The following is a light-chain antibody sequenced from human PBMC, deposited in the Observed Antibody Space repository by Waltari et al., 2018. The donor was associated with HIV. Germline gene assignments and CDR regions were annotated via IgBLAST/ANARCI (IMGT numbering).Light chain of an antibody. CDR2: GGT. CDR3: SSFATTATPVL. Sequence: QSALTQPAAVSGSPGQSITFSCTGTGSDVGAYNLVSWYQQHPDNAPKLVMYGGTQRPSGVSDRFSGSKSSNTAYLTISGLQADDEADYFCSSFATTATPVLFGGGTKLTVL. J-gene: IGLJ2*01. V-gene: IGLV2-23*01. CDR1: GSDVGAYNL.